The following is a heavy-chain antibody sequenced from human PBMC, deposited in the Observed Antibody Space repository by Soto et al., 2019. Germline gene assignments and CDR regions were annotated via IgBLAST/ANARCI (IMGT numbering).Heavy chain of an antibody. Sequence: PGGSLSTSRIGSGFTFSFYAMNWVRQGPGKGLKWVSSISSSSKYIYYTDSVKGRFTISRDNAKNSLYLQMNGLRAEDTALYYCARDPDAEYSGNYHTPRSLDSWGQGTQVTVYS. J-gene: IGHJ4*02. CDR2: ISSSSKYI. V-gene: IGHV3-21*01. CDR1: GFTFSFYA. CDR3: ARDPDAEYSGNYHTPRSLDS. D-gene: IGHD1-26*01.